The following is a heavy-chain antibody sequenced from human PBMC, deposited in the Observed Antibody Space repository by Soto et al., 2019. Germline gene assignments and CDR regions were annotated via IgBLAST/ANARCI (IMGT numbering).Heavy chain of an antibody. CDR2: IYYSGST. Sequence: SETLSLTCTVSGGSISSSSYYWGWIRQPPGKGLEWIGSIYYSGSTSYNPSLKSRVTISVDTSKNQFSLKLSSVTAADTAVYYCARCLYEDYYYYYGMDVWGQGTTVTVSS. J-gene: IGHJ6*02. CDR1: GGSISSSSYY. V-gene: IGHV4-39*01. CDR3: ARCLYEDYYYYYGMDV. D-gene: IGHD3-22*01.